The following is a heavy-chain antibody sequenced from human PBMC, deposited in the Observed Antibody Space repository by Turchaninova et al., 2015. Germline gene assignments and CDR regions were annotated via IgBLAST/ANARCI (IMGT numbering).Heavy chain of an antibody. CDR1: GYTFTNDA. Sequence: QVQLVQSGVEGKRAGDSVKVSCKTSGYTFTNDAIHWVRQAPGQRLEWMGWINAGDGTTKYSQKFQGRVTITRDTSARTAYIDLSSLRSEDTAVYYCAKLGTVIDYWGQGTLVTVSS. CDR2: INAGDGTT. J-gene: IGHJ4*02. V-gene: IGHV1-3*01. D-gene: IGHD2-21*01. CDR3: AKLGTVIDY.